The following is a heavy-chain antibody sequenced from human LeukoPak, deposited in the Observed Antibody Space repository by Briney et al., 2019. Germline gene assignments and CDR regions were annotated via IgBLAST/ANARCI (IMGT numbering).Heavy chain of an antibody. Sequence: SETLSLTCTVSGGSISSYYWSWIRQPPGKGLEWIGYIYTSGSTNYNPSLKSRVTISVDTSKNQFSLKLSSVTAADTAVYYCARDRTSGYDTIFDYWGQGTLVTVSS. CDR2: IYTSGST. D-gene: IGHD5-12*01. V-gene: IGHV4-59*01. J-gene: IGHJ4*02. CDR1: GGSISSYY. CDR3: ARDRTSGYDTIFDY.